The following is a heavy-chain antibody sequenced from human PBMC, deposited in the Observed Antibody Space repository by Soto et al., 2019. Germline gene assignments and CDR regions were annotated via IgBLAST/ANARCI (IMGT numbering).Heavy chain of an antibody. Sequence: SETLSLTCTVSGGSISSSSYYWGWIRQPPGKGLEWIGSIYYSGSTYYNPSLKSRVTISVDTSKNQFSLKLSSVTAADTAVYYCARLYDYCSGGSCYSLNPSYFDYWGQGPLVTVSS. D-gene: IGHD2-15*01. CDR2: IYYSGST. CDR3: ARLYDYCSGGSCYSLNPSYFDY. V-gene: IGHV4-39*01. J-gene: IGHJ4*02. CDR1: GGSISSSSYY.